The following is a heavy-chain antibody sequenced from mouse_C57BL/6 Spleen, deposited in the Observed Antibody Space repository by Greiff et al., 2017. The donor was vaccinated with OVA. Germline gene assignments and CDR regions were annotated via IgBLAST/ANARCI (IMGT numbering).Heavy chain of an antibody. CDR2: IHPSDSDT. Sequence: QVQLKQPGAELVKPGASVKVSCKASGYTFTSYWMHWVKQRPGQGLEWIGRIHPSDSDTNYNQKFKGKATLTVDKSSSTAYMQLSSLTSEDSAVYYCAIGRDWVAWFAYWGQGTLVTVSA. CDR1: GYTFTSYW. V-gene: IGHV1-74*01. D-gene: IGHD1-1*02. J-gene: IGHJ3*01. CDR3: AIGRDWVAWFAY.